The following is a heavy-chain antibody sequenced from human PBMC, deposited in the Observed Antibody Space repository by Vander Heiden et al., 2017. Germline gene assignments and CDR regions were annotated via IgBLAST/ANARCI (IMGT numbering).Heavy chain of an antibody. D-gene: IGHD5-12*01. J-gene: IGHJ3*01. CDR3: ARWVATFVDAFDL. CDR1: GAPISNISPY. CDR2: AHYQSNT. V-gene: IGHV4-39*01. Sequence: QVHLPEPGPGLVKPSETLSLTCDVSGAPISNISPYWGWVRQAPGKGLEWMGRAHYQSNTKYNPSLKSRVTISVDTSKNKMSLKLTTLSAADTALYYCARWVATFVDAFDLWGQGTRVTVS.